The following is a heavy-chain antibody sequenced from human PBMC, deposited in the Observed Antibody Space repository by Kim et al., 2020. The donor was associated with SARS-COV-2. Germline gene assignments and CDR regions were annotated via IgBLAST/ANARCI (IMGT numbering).Heavy chain of an antibody. CDR2: MDPNSGNT. CDR1: GYKFPSYD. V-gene: IGHV1-8*01. J-gene: IGHJ5*01. Sequence: ASVKVSCQASGYKFPSYDIIWVRQAPGQGLEWMGWMDPNSGNTGSAQKFQGRLTMTRNTSTNTAYMDLRSLRSVDTAVYYCARVRGIAVVDSWGQGTLVTVSS. CDR3: ARVRGIAVVDS. D-gene: IGHD3-16*01.